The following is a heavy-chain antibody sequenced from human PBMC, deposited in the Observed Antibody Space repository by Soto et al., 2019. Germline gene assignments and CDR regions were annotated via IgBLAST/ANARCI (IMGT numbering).Heavy chain of an antibody. CDR2: IKSKTDGGTT. J-gene: IGHJ4*02. V-gene: IGHV3-15*01. Sequence: GGSLRLSCAASGFTFSNAWMSWVRQAPGKGLEWVGRIKSKTDGGTTDYAAPVKGRFTISRDDSKNTLYLQMNSLKTEDTAVYYCTTDRRVYGDYVDRAGGQGTLITVSS. D-gene: IGHD4-17*01. CDR1: GFTFSNAW. CDR3: TTDRRVYGDYVDRA.